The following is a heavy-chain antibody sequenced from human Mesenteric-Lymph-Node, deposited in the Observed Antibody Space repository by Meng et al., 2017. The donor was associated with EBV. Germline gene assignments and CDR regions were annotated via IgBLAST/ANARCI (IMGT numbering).Heavy chain of an antibody. J-gene: IGHJ4*02. D-gene: IGHD3-10*01. CDR2: IYHSGST. CDR3: ARFQRFGDFD. Sequence: GQLHESGPGLVTPSWTLPLTWAVSGASISGDTWWSWVRQPPGKGLEWIGEIYHSGSTNYNPSLKSRVTISVDKSKRQFSLKLTSVTAADTAVYHCARFQRFGDFDWGQGTLVTVSS. V-gene: IGHV4-4*02. CDR1: GASISGDTW.